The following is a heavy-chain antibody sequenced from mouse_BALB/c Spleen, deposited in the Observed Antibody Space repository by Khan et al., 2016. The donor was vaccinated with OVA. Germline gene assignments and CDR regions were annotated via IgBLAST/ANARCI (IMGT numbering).Heavy chain of an antibody. J-gene: IGHJ1*01. CDR2: INTYTGEP. Sequence: QIQLVPSGPELKKPGETVKISCKASGYTFTSYGMNWVKQAPGKGLKWMGWINTYTGEPTYADDFKGRFAFSLETSASTAYLQINNLKNEDTAAYFCARKNYSYDRYFDVWGAGTTVTVAS. CDR1: GYTFTSYG. CDR3: ARKNYSYDRYFDV. V-gene: IGHV9-3-1*01. D-gene: IGHD2-12*01.